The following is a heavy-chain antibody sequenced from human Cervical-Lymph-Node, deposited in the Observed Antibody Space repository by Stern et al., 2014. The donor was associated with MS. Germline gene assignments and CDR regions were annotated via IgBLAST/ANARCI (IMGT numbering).Heavy chain of an antibody. CDR3: TTDLDY. J-gene: IGHJ4*02. CDR1: GFTFRHAW. CDR2: IKSKADGEAT. Sequence: VQLVESGGGLVKPGGSLRLSCAVSGFTFRHAWMSWARQAPGKGLEWVARIKSKADGEATDYAAPVKGRFSISRDDSKNTLYLQMNSLEVEDTAIYYCTTDLDYWGRGTLVAVSS. V-gene: IGHV3-15*01.